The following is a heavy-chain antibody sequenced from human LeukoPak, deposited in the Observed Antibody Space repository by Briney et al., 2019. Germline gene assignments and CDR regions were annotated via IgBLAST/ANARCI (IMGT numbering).Heavy chain of an antibody. V-gene: IGHV3-73*01. J-gene: IGHJ4*02. CDR1: GFTFSASA. CDR2: IRTKTNNFAA. D-gene: IGHD3-22*01. CDR3: TRLLDYNGYYYGAFDY. Sequence: GGSLKLSCAASGFTFSASAMHWVRQASGKGLEWVGRIRTKTNNFAAAYAASVKGRFTVSRDDSKNTAYLQMNSLKTEDTAVYYCTRLLDYNGYYYGAFDYWGQGTLVTVSS.